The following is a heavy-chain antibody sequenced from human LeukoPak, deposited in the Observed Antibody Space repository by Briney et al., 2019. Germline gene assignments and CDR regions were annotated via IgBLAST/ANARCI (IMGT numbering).Heavy chain of an antibody. Sequence: GASVKVSCKASGYTFTGYYMHWVRQAPGQGLEWMGWINPNSGGTNYAQKFQGRVTMTRDTSISTAYMELSRLRSDDTAVYYCARCRVPSGYYLNHWYFDLWGRGTLVTVSS. CDR2: INPNSGGT. V-gene: IGHV1-2*02. D-gene: IGHD3-22*01. J-gene: IGHJ2*01. CDR3: ARCRVPSGYYLNHWYFDL. CDR1: GYTFTGYY.